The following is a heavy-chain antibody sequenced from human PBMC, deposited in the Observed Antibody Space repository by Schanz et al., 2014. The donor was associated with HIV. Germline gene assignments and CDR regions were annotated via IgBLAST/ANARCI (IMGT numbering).Heavy chain of an antibody. J-gene: IGHJ5*02. CDR3: AKDRCSTTSCYGGNWFDP. CDR2: VSGSGAGT. CDR1: GFTFSSYA. Sequence: EVQLLESGGGLVQPGGSLRLSCAASGFTFSSYAMSWVRQAPGKGLEWVSAVSGSGAGTSYADSVKGRFTIARDNSEKTLYLHMNNLRVEDTAIYYCAKDRCSTTSCYGGNWFDPWGQGTLVTVSP. D-gene: IGHD2-2*01. V-gene: IGHV3-23*01.